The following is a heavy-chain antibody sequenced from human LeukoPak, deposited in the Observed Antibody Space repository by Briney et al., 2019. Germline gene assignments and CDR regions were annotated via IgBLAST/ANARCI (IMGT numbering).Heavy chain of an antibody. CDR1: GYTFTSYD. J-gene: IGHJ3*01. V-gene: IGHV1-8*03. CDR2: MNPNSGNT. Sequence: ASVKVSCKAFGYTFTSYDIIWVRQATGQGLEWMGWMNPNSGNTVYAQKFQGRVTITRNTSVTTAYMELSSLRSEDTAVYYCARGLSRWLQSSYDLWGQGTMVTVSS. CDR3: ARGLSRWLQSSYDL. D-gene: IGHD5-24*01.